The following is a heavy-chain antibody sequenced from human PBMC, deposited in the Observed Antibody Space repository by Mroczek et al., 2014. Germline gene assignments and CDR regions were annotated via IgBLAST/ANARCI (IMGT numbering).Heavy chain of an antibody. Sequence: QVQLVQSGGGVVQPGKSLRLSCAASGFTFSSYGMHWVRQAPGKGLEWVAVISYDGSNKYYADSVKGRFTISRDNSKNTLYLQMNSLRAEDTAVYYCAKEGDEYSSSWYWAHYFDYWGQGTPGPPSP. CDR2: ISYDGSNK. V-gene: IGHV3-30*18. CDR1: GFTFSSYG. D-gene: IGHD6-13*01. CDR3: AKEGDEYSSSWYWAHYFDY. J-gene: IGHJ4*02.